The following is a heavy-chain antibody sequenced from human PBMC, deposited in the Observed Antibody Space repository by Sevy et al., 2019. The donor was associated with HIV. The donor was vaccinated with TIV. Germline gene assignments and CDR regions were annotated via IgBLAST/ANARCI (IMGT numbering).Heavy chain of an antibody. CDR2: VYHTGST. D-gene: IGHD3-22*01. V-gene: IGHV4-61*01. CDR3: AREPYCFDKSGYFWDY. Sequence: WETLSLTCAVSGVSVTSDTYYWSSIRQPPGKGLEWIGDVYHTGSTNYSPSFKSRVTISIDTSKNQFSLRLFSVAAADTAMYYCAREPYCFDKSGYFWDYWGQGILVTVSS. J-gene: IGHJ4*02. CDR1: GVSVTSDTYY.